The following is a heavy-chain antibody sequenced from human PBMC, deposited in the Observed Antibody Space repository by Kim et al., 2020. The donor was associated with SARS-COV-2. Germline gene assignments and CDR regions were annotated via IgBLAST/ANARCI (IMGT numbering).Heavy chain of an antibody. Sequence: GGSLRLSCAASGFTFSDYYMSWIRQAPGKGLEWVSYISSSGSTIYYADSGKGRFTISRDNAKNSLYLQMNSLRAEDTAVYYCARDRYYYDSSGYYDHNWFDPWGQGTLVTVSS. D-gene: IGHD3-22*01. CDR1: GFTFSDYY. CDR2: ISSSGSTI. V-gene: IGHV3-11*01. CDR3: ARDRYYYDSSGYYDHNWFDP. J-gene: IGHJ5*02.